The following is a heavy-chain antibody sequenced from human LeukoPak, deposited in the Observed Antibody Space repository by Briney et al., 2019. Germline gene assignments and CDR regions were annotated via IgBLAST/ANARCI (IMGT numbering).Heavy chain of an antibody. CDR3: ARDRRLQSWEMATIPYAFDF. CDR1: GFTFSSYS. Sequence: GGSLRLFYAASGFTFSSYSMNWVRQAPGKGLEWVSSISSSSSYIYYADSVKGRFTISRDNAKNSLYLQMNSLRAEDTAVYYCARDRRLQSWEMATIPYAFDFLLQGTMVTVSS. J-gene: IGHJ3*01. CDR2: ISSSSSYI. D-gene: IGHD5-24*01. V-gene: IGHV3-21*01.